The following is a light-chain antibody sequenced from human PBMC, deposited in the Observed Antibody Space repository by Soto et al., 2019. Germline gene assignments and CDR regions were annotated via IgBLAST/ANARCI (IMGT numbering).Light chain of an antibody. J-gene: IGLJ3*02. CDR3: ASFGSRGV. Sequence: QSALTQPASVSGSPGQSITISCTGTSSDVGGHNYVSWYQQYPVKAPKLVIYDVTSRPSGVSNRFSGSKSGNTASLTISGLQAEDEANYYCASFGSRGVFGGGTKLTVL. CDR2: DVT. CDR1: SSDVGGHNY. V-gene: IGLV2-14*01.